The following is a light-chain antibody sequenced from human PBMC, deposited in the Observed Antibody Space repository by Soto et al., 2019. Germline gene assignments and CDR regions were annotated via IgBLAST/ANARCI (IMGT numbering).Light chain of an antibody. V-gene: IGLV1-44*01. CDR2: ATN. Sequence: QSVLTQPPSASGTPGQTVTISCSGSRSNVGRNAVSWYQQVPGMAPKLLVFATNKRPSGVPDRFSGSASGASASLAISGLQSEDEADYYCAACDVTLNGPLFGGGTKLTVL. J-gene: IGLJ2*01. CDR3: AACDVTLNGPL. CDR1: RSNVGRNA.